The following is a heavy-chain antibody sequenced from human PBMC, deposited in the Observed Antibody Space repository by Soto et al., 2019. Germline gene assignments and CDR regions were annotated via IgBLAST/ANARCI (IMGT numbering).Heavy chain of an antibody. CDR2: ISYSGST. V-gene: IGHV4-39*02. J-gene: IGHJ4*02. D-gene: IGHD6-19*01. Sequence: SETRCLTCSVSSGSISTSGYYWGWIRQPPGTGLEWIGGISYSGSTYYNPSLKSRLTISVDTSKNHFSLKLTSVTAADTAVYFCARRGSRLSVAVAAFDYWSQGTLVTVSS. CDR3: ARRGSRLSVAVAAFDY. CDR1: SGSISTSGYY.